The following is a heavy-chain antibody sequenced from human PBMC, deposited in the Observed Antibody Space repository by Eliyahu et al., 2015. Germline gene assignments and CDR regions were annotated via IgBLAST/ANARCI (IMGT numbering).Heavy chain of an antibody. CDR1: GXTFSSHA. Sequence: EVQLLESGGGLVQPGGSLRLSCAAXGXTFSSHAXXWVRQAPGKGLEWVSVINGNGGNTYYADPVKGRFTISRDNSKNTVYLQMNSLRAEDTAVYYCAKFRGGIPSAGYYYYGMDVWGQGTTVTVSS. J-gene: IGHJ6*02. D-gene: IGHD2-2*01. V-gene: IGHV3-23*01. CDR2: INGNGGNT. CDR3: AKFRGGIPSAGYYYYGMDV.